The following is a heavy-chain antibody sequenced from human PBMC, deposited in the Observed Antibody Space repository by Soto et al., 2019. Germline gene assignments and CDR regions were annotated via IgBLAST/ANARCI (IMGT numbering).Heavy chain of an antibody. Sequence: QITLKESGPTLVRPTQTLTLTCTFSGFSLSTSGVGVGWIRQPPGKALEWLALIYWDDDHRYSPPLKTRLTITKDTSKNQVVLTMTKLDPADSATYYCAREVYYSTYFDSWGQGTLVTVSS. D-gene: IGHD3-10*01. J-gene: IGHJ4*02. CDR2: IYWDDDH. CDR1: GFSLSTSGVG. CDR3: AREVYYSTYFDS. V-gene: IGHV2-5*02.